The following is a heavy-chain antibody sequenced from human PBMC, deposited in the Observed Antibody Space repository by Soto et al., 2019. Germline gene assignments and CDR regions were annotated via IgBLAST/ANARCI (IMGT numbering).Heavy chain of an antibody. Sequence: GGSLRLSCAASGFTFSSYAMHWVRQAPGKGLEWVAVISYDGSNKYYADSVKGRFTISRDNSKNTLYLQMNSLRAEDTAVYYCATHTAPVDYWGQGTLVTVSS. D-gene: IGHD5-18*01. V-gene: IGHV3-30-3*01. CDR3: ATHTAPVDY. CDR2: ISYDGSNK. CDR1: GFTFSSYA. J-gene: IGHJ4*02.